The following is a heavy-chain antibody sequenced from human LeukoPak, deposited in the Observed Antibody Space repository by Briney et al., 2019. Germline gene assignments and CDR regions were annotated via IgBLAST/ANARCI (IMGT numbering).Heavy chain of an antibody. V-gene: IGHV3-23*01. CDR3: AKSYNGYESKPDY. D-gene: IGHD5-12*01. CDR1: GFPFSTYA. J-gene: IGHJ4*02. Sequence: GGSLRLSCAASGFPFSTYAMSWVRQAPGKGLEWVSVISGSGGDTYYADSVKGRFTISRDNSKITLYLQMNSLRAEDTAVYYCAKSYNGYESKPDYWGQGTLVTVSS. CDR2: ISGSGGDT.